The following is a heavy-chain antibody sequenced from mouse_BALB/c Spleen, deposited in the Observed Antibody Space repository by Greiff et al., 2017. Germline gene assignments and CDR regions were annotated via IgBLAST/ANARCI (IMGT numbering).Heavy chain of an antibody. CDR1: GYSFTGYN. J-gene: IGHJ4*01. D-gene: IGHD2-10*01. V-gene: IGHV1-39*01. CDR2: IDPYYGGT. CDR3: AMGSYYGNSYAMDY. Sequence: QLQQSGPELEKPGASVKISCKASGYSFTGYNMNWVKQSNGKSLEWIGNIDPYYGGTSYNQKFKGKATLTVDKSSSTAYMQLKSLTSEDSAVYYCAMGSYYGNSYAMDYWGQGTSVTVSS.